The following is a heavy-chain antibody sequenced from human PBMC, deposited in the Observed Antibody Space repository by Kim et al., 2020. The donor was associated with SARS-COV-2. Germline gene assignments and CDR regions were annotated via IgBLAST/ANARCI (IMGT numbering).Heavy chain of an antibody. J-gene: IGHJ4*02. D-gene: IGHD2-15*01. Sequence: GGSLRLSCAASGFTFSSYAMSWVRQAPGKGLEWVSAISGSGGSTYYADSVKGRFTISRDNSKNTLYLQMNSLRAEDTAVYYCATQPPNIVVVVAPFDYWGQGTLVTVSS. V-gene: IGHV3-23*01. CDR1: GFTFSSYA. CDR3: ATQPPNIVVVVAPFDY. CDR2: ISGSGGST.